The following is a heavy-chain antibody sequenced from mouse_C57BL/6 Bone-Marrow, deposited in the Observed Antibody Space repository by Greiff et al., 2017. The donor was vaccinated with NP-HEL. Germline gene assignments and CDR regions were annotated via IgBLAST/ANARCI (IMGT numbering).Heavy chain of an antibody. CDR2: INYDGSST. D-gene: IGHD2-4*01. V-gene: IGHV5-16*01. J-gene: IGHJ4*01. Sequence: EVQRVESEGGLVQPGSSMKLSCTASGFTFSDYYMAWVRQVPEKGLEWVANINYDGSSTYYLDSLKSRFTISRDNAKNILYMQMSSLTSEDTATYYCAREGGLRRRTYAMDYWGQGTSVTVSS. CDR3: AREGGLRRRTYAMDY. CDR1: GFTFSDYY.